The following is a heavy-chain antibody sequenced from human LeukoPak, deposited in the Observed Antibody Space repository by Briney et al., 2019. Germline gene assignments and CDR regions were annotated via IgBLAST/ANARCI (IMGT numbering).Heavy chain of an antibody. Sequence: ASVKVSCKASGGTFSSYAISWVRQAPGQGLEWMGGIIPIFGTANYAQKFQGRVTITADESTSTAYMELSSLRSEDTAVYYCARTRGYSYGNFDYWGQGTLVTVSS. D-gene: IGHD5-18*01. CDR1: GGTFSSYA. J-gene: IGHJ4*02. V-gene: IGHV1-69*13. CDR3: ARTRGYSYGNFDY. CDR2: IIPIFGTA.